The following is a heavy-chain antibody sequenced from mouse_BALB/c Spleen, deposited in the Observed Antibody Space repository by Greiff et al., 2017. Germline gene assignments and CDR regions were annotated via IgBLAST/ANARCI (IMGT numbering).Heavy chain of an antibody. CDR2: INPSTGYT. CDR3: AVLVDY. CDR1: GYTFTSYW. D-gene: IGHD1-1*01. Sequence: QVQLKESGAELAKPGASVKMSCKASGYTFTSYWMHWVKQRPGQGLEWIGYINPSTGYTEYNQKFKDKATLTADKSSSTAYMQLSSLTSEDSAVYYCAVLVDYWGQGTTLTVSS. J-gene: IGHJ2*01. V-gene: IGHV1-7*01.